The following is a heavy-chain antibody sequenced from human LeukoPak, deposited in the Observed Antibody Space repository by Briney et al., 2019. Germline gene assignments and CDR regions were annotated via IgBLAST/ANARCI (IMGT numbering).Heavy chain of an antibody. V-gene: IGHV3-21*01. CDR1: GFTFSSYI. D-gene: IGHD3-22*01. CDR3: ARPLVYYDSSGYYPLDY. CDR2: ISSSSSYI. Sequence: GGSLRLSCAASGFTFSSYIMNWVRQAPGKGLEWVSSISSSSSYIYYADSVKGRFTISRDNAKNSLYLQMNSLRAEDTAVYYCARPLVYYDSSGYYPLDYWGQGTLVTVSS. J-gene: IGHJ4*02.